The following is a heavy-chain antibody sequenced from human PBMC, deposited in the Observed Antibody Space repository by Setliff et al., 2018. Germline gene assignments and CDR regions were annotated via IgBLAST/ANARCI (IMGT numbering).Heavy chain of an antibody. V-gene: IGHV4-31*03. D-gene: IGHD5-18*01. J-gene: IGHJ3*02. Sequence: PSETLFLTCTVSGGSISSGGYYWSWIRQHPGKGLEWIGYIYYSGSTYYNPSLKSRVTISVDTSKNQFSLKLSSVTAADTAAYYCARVPRFTDTRNAFDIWGQGTMVTVSS. CDR3: ARVPRFTDTRNAFDI. CDR2: IYYSGST. CDR1: GGSISSGGYY.